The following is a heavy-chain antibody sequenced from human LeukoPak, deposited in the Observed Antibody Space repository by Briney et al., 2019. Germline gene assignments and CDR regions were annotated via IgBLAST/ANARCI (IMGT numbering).Heavy chain of an antibody. CDR1: GGSISSGSYY. CDR2: IYTSGST. CDR3: ARDMPPYSASFWFDP. Sequence: SETLSLTCTVSGGSISSGSYYWSWIRQPAGKGLEWIGRIYTSGSTNYNPSLKSRVTISVDTSKNQFSLKLSSVTAADTAVYYCARDMPPYSASFWFDPWGQGTLVTVSS. D-gene: IGHD6-6*01. V-gene: IGHV4-61*02. J-gene: IGHJ5*02.